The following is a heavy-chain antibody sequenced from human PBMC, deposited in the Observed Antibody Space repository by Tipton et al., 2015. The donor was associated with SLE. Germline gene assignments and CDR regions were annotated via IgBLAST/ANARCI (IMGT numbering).Heavy chain of an antibody. CDR2: ISAYNGNT. Sequence: QSGPEVKKPGASVKVSCKASGYTFTSYGISWVRQAPGQGLEWMGWISAYNGNTNYAQKLQGRVTMTTDTSTSTAYMELRSLRSDDTAGYYCARDRVRYCSGGSCPGDYWGQGTLVTVSS. J-gene: IGHJ4*02. V-gene: IGHV1-18*01. D-gene: IGHD2-15*01. CDR3: ARDRVRYCSGGSCPGDY. CDR1: GYTFTSYG.